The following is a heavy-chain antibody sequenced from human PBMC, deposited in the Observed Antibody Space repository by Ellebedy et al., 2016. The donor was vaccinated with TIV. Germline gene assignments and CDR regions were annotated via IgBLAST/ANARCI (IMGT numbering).Heavy chain of an antibody. CDR3: AREIAEITNWFDP. V-gene: IGHV4-34*01. Sequence: MPSETLSLTCDVYGGSFSDYIWSWIRQSPGKGLEWIGEINDDGNINYKSSLKSRATISVDRSKNQFSLKLTSVTAADTAVYYCAREIAEITNWFDPWGQGTLVTVSS. CDR2: INDDGNI. J-gene: IGHJ5*02. CDR1: GGSFSDYI. D-gene: IGHD1-14*01.